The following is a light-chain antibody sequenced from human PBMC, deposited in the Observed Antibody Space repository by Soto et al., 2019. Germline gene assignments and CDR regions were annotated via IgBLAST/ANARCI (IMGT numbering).Light chain of an antibody. V-gene: IGKV4-1*01. CDR1: QSILFNSNNKNY. CDR3: QQYDTTPWT. CDR2: WAS. J-gene: IGKJ1*01. Sequence: DIVMTQSPDSLAVSLGERATINCKSSQSILFNSNNKNYLAWYQHKPGQPPKLLIYWASTRQSGVPDRFSGSGSGTDFTLTINGLQAEDVAVYYCQQYDTTPWTFGQGTKV.